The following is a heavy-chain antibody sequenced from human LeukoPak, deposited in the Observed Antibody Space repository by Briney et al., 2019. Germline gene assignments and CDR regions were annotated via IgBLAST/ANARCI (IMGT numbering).Heavy chain of an antibody. J-gene: IGHJ4*02. Sequence: PGRSLRLSCAASGFTFSSYGMHWVRQAPGKGLEWVAVISYDGSNKCYADSVKGRFTIPRDNSKNTLYLQMNSLRAEDTAVYYCAKPAIRENFDYWGQGTLVTVSS. CDR1: GFTFSSYG. D-gene: IGHD2-2*02. CDR3: AKPAIRENFDY. CDR2: ISYDGSNK. V-gene: IGHV3-30*18.